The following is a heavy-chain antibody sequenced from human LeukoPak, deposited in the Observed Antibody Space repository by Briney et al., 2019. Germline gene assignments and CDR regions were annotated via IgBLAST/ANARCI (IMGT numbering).Heavy chain of an antibody. Sequence: PGGSLRLSCAASGFTFSSCAMHWVRQAPGKGLEWVAVISYDGSNKYYADSVKGRFTISRDNSKNTLYLQMNSLRAEDTAVYYCARVYYDFWSGYYQNYYFDYWGQGTLVTVSS. V-gene: IGHV3-30*04. D-gene: IGHD3-3*01. CDR3: ARVYYDFWSGYYQNYYFDY. CDR1: GFTFSSCA. CDR2: ISYDGSNK. J-gene: IGHJ4*02.